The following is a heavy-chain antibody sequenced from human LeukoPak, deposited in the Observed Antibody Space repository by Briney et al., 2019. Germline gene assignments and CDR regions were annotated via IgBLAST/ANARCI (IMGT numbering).Heavy chain of an antibody. J-gene: IGHJ6*02. V-gene: IGHV4-59*08. CDR3: ARARKPYYYYYGMDV. Sequence: SETLSLTCTVSGGSISPYYWSWIRQPPGKGLEWIGYIYYSGTTNYNPSLKSRVTMSVDTSNNHLSLRLTSVTAADTALYYCARARKPYYYYYGMDVWGQGTTVTVSS. CDR2: IYYSGTT. CDR1: GGSISPYY.